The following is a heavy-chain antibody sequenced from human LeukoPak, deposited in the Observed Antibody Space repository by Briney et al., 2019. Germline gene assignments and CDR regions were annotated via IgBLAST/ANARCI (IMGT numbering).Heavy chain of an antibody. Sequence: GGSLRLSCTVSGFTVSSNSMSWVRQAPGKGLEWVSFNTHYSDSVKGRFTISRDNSKNTLYLQMNSLGAEDTAVYYCARRAGAYSHPYDYWGQGTLVTVSS. CDR3: ARRAGAYSHPYDY. J-gene: IGHJ4*02. D-gene: IGHD4/OR15-4a*01. CDR2: NT. CDR1: GFTVSSNS. V-gene: IGHV3-53*01.